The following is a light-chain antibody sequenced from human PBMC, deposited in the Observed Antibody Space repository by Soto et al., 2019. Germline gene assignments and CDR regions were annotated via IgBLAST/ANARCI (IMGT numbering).Light chain of an antibody. Sequence: QSVLTQPASVSGSPGQSITISCTGTSSDIGGYNYVSWYQQHPGKVPKLMIHDVSNRPSGVSNRFSGSKSGNTASLTISGLQAEDEDDYYCNSYTSSNTYVFGTGTKVTVL. CDR3: NSYTSSNTYV. CDR2: DVS. V-gene: IGLV2-14*01. J-gene: IGLJ1*01. CDR1: SSDIGGYNY.